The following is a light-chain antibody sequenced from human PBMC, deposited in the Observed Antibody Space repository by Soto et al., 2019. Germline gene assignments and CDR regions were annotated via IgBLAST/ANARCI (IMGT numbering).Light chain of an antibody. J-gene: IGKJ2*01. V-gene: IGKV3-15*01. CDR3: QQYTSWPFT. Sequence: EIVMTQSPATLSVSPGERATLSCRASQSVRSDLAWYQQKPGQAPRLLIYGASTRATGIPARFSGSGSGTEFTLTISSLQSEDFAVYYCQQYTSWPFTFGQGTKLEI. CDR1: QSVRSD. CDR2: GAS.